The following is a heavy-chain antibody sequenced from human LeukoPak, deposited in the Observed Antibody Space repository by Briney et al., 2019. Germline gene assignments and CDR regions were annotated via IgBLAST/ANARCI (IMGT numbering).Heavy chain of an antibody. D-gene: IGHD3-10*01. J-gene: IGHJ5*02. CDR3: AREGGYYGSGSYYNGDNWFDP. Sequence: GGSLRLSCAASGFTFDDHAMHWVRHAPGKGLEWVSGISWNSGSIGYADSVKGRFTISRDNAKNSLYLQMNSLRAEDMALYHCAREGGYYGSGSYYNGDNWFDPWGQGTLVTVSS. CDR1: GFTFDDHA. CDR2: ISWNSGSI. V-gene: IGHV3-9*03.